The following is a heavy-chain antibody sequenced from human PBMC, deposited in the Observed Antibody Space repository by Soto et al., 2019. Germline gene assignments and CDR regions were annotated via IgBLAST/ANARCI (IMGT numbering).Heavy chain of an antibody. CDR2: IYYSGST. CDR1: GGSISSGGYY. D-gene: IGHD3-22*01. V-gene: IGHV4-31*03. CDR3: ARENDSSGFTYFDY. J-gene: IGHJ4*02. Sequence: PSETLSLTCTVSGGSISSGGYYWSWIRQHPGKGLEWIGYIYYSGSTYYNPSLKSRVTISVDTSKNQFSLKLSSVTAADTAVYYCARENDSSGFTYFDYWGQGTLVTVSS.